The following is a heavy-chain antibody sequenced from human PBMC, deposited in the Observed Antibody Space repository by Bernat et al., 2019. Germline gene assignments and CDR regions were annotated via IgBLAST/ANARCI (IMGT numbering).Heavy chain of an antibody. V-gene: IGHV3-15*01. D-gene: IGHD6-19*01. J-gene: IGHJ4*02. Sequence: EVQLSESGGGLVQPGGSLRLSCAASGFTFTTYAMSWVRQAPGKGLEWVGRIKSKTDGGTTDYAAPVKGRFTISRDDSKNTLYLQMNSLKTEDTAVYYCTTAVRGSGWGIDYWGQGTLVTVSS. CDR3: TTAVRGSGWGIDY. CDR1: GFTFTTYA. CDR2: IKSKTDGGTT.